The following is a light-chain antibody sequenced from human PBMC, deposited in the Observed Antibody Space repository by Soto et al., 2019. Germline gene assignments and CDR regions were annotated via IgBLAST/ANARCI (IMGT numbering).Light chain of an antibody. CDR3: CSYAGSYTLV. CDR1: GSGVGGYNY. CDR2: DVT. Sequence: QSALTQPRSVSGSPGQSVTISCTGTGSGVGGYNYVSWYQQHPGKAPKLMINDVTKRPSGVPDRFSGSKSGNTASLTISGLQADDEADYFCCSYAGSYTLVFGGGTQLTVL. J-gene: IGLJ2*01. V-gene: IGLV2-11*01.